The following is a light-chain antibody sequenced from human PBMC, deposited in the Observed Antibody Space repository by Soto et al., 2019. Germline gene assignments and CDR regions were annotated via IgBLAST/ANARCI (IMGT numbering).Light chain of an antibody. J-gene: IGKJ4*01. Sequence: EIVLTQSPGTLSLSPGERATLSCRASQSVNNRYLAWYQQIPGQAPRLVIFGASSRATGIPDRFSGSGSGTDFTLTISRLEPQDIAVYYCQQHGRPPGVTLGGGTKVEIK. CDR1: QSVNNRY. CDR3: QQHGRPPGVT. V-gene: IGKV3-20*01. CDR2: GAS.